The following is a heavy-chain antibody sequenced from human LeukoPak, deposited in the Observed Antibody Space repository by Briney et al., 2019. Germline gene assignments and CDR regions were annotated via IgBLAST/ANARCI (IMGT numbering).Heavy chain of an antibody. V-gene: IGHV3-74*01. J-gene: IGHJ5*02. CDR1: GFTFSSYW. CDR3: ARGPPNWNDDLLWFDP. Sequence: PGGSLRLSCAASGFTFSSYWMHWVRQAPGKGLVWVSRINSDGSSTYYADSVKGRFTISRDNAKNSLYLQMNSLRAEDTAVYYCARGPPNWNDDLLWFDPWGQGTLVTVSS. D-gene: IGHD1-1*01. CDR2: INSDGSST.